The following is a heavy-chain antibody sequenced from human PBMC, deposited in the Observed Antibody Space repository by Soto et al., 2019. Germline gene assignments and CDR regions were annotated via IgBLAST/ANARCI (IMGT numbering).Heavy chain of an antibody. CDR2: IWYDGSNK. CDR3: ARGEIGVPAATTWNYSYYYMDV. V-gene: IGHV3-33*01. J-gene: IGHJ6*03. D-gene: IGHD2-2*01. CDR1: GFTFSSYG. Sequence: QVQLVESGGGVVQPGRSLRLSCAASGFTFSSYGMHWVRQAPGKGLEWVAVIWYDGSNKYYADSVKGRFTISRDNSKNTLYVQMNSLRAEDTAVYYCARGEIGVPAATTWNYSYYYMDVW.